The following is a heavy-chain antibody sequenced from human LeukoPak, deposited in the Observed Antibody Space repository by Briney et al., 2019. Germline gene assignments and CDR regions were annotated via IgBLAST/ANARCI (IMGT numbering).Heavy chain of an antibody. V-gene: IGHV3-30*04. Sequence: GGSLRLSCAASGFTFSSYAMHWVRQAPGKGLEWVAVISYDGSNKYYADSVKGRFTISRDNSKNTLYLQMNSLRAEDTAVYYCARDETYYYDSSGYYYSFSIDYWGQGTLVTVSS. D-gene: IGHD3-22*01. J-gene: IGHJ4*02. CDR2: ISYDGSNK. CDR1: GFTFSSYA. CDR3: ARDETYYYDSSGYYYSFSIDY.